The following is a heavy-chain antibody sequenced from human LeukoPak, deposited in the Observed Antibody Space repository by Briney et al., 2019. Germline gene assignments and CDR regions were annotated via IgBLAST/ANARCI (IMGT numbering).Heavy chain of an antibody. CDR1: GFTFSSYG. J-gene: IGHJ4*02. Sequence: GGSLRLSCAASGFTFSSYGMSWVRQAPGKGLEWVSAISGSGGSTYYADSVKGRFTISRDNSKNTLYLQMNSLRAEDTAVYYCAKRDYYDSSGYHDYWGQGTLVTVSS. CDR3: AKRDYYDSSGYHDY. D-gene: IGHD3-22*01. V-gene: IGHV3-23*01. CDR2: ISGSGGST.